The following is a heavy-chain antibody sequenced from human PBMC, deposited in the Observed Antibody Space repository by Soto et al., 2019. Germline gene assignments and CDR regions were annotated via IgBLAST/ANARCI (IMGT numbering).Heavy chain of an antibody. Sequence: EVQLLESGGGLVQPGGSLRLSCTASGFTFSTYAMSWVRQAPGKGLEWVSTISDSGSTYCADSVKGRFTISRDNSKNTLYLEMNSLRAEDTAVYYCAKDKGGRYCSRTSCLYSFDYWGQGTLVTVSS. V-gene: IGHV3-23*01. CDR3: AKDKGGRYCSRTSCLYSFDY. D-gene: IGHD2-2*01. J-gene: IGHJ4*02. CDR2: ISDSGST. CDR1: GFTFSTYA.